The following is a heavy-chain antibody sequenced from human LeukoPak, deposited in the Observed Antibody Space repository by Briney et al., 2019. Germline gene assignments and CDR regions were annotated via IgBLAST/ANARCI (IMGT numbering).Heavy chain of an antibody. J-gene: IGHJ4*02. CDR2: INQDGSKK. CDR1: RFTFSNYW. CDR3: AKWGPYCVGDYCPALDS. V-gene: IGHV3-7*01. Sequence: PPGGCLRLSCVASRFTFSNYWMSWVRQAPGRGLEWVANINQDGSKKRYADSMKGRFTISRDNAKESLYLQLNSLRAEDTAVYYCAKWGPYCVGDYCPALDSWGPGTLVTVSS. D-gene: IGHD2-21*02.